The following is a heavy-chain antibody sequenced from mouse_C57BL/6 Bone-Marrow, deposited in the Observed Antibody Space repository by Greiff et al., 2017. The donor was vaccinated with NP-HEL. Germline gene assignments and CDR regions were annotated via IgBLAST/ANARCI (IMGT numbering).Heavy chain of an antibody. Sequence: VQLTQSGTVLARPGASVKMSCKPSGYTFTSYWMHWVKQRPGQGLAWIGAIYPGNSDNSYNQKFKGKAKLTAVTSASTAYRELSSLTNEDSAVYDCTYGNYYYAMDYWGQGTSVTVSS. CDR2: IYPGNSDN. D-gene: IGHD2-1*01. V-gene: IGHV1-5*01. CDR3: TYGNYYYAMDY. CDR1: GYTFTSYW. J-gene: IGHJ4*01.